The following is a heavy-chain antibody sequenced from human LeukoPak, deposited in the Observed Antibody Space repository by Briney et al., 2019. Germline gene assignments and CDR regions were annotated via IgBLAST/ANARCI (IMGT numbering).Heavy chain of an antibody. Sequence: PSETLSLTCTVSGDSISTYYWSWIRQPPGKGLEWIGYIYYSGSTNYNPSLKSRVTISVDTSKNQFSLKLSSVTAADTAVYYCAAQGAPYYFDYWGQGTLVTVSS. J-gene: IGHJ4*02. V-gene: IGHV4-59*08. CDR3: AAQGAPYYFDY. CDR1: GDSISTYY. CDR2: IYYSGST.